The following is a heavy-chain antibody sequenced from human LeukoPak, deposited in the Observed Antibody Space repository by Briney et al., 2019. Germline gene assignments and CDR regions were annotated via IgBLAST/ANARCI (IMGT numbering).Heavy chain of an antibody. V-gene: IGHV4-59*01. D-gene: IGHD5-12*01. J-gene: IGHJ4*02. CDR1: GGSIGSYH. CDR2: AFYSGGT. CDR3: AASFGGYVLDY. Sequence: PSETLSLTCTVSGGSIGSYHWNWIRQPPGKGLEWIGIAFYSGGTNYNPSLKSRVAISGDTSKNQFALKLSSVTAADTAVYYCAASFGGYVLDYWDQGALVIVSS.